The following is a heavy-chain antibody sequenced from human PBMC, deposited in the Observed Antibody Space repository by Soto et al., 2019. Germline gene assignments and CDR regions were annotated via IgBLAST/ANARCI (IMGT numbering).Heavy chain of an antibody. J-gene: IGHJ6*02. V-gene: IGHV4-4*02. CDR1: CVTISNSNW. D-gene: IGHD3-10*01. CDR3: ASASPSWFGEYGMDV. Sequence: SETLSHTCAFSCVTISNSNWLSWVKQPPGKGLEWVGEVYHSGRTNYNPSLKSRVTISVTKSKTQFSLKLSSVTAADTAVYYCASASPSWFGEYGMDVCGQGTTVNVSS. CDR2: VYHSGRT.